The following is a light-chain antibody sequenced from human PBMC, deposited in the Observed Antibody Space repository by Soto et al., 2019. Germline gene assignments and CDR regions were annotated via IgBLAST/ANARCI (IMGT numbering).Light chain of an antibody. V-gene: IGKV3-15*01. CDR2: GAS. J-gene: IGKJ2*01. Sequence: IVMTHSPATLSVSPWERATLSSRASQSINSNLAWFQQKPGQAPRLLIYGASTRATGIPARFSASGSGTDFTLTISSLQSEDFAVYYCHQYDDGPYTFGQGTKVDIK. CDR1: QSINSN. CDR3: HQYDDGPYT.